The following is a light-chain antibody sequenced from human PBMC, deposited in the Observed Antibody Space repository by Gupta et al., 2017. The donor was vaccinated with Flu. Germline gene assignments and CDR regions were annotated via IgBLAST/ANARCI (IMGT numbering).Light chain of an antibody. Sequence: LQMTQSPSSLSASVGDRVTITCQASQDSSNYLNWYQQKPGKAPKLLIYDASNRETGVPARFSGRGSGTDFTFTISSLQPEDMAAYYCQQYYNLPLTFGGGTKVEIK. CDR3: QQYYNLPLT. CDR1: QDSSNY. V-gene: IGKV1-33*01. J-gene: IGKJ4*01. CDR2: DAS.